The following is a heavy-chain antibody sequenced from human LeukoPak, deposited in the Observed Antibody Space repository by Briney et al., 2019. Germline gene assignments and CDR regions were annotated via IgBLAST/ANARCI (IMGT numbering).Heavy chain of an antibody. D-gene: IGHD3-16*02. CDR3: ARDAYISSLDFGFDY. J-gene: IGHJ4*02. V-gene: IGHV3-9*01. CDR2: ISWNSGSI. CDR1: GFTFDDYA. Sequence: GGSLRLSCAASGFTFDDYAMHWVRQAPGKGLEWVSGISWNSGSIGYADSVKGRFTISRDNAKNSLYLRMNSLRAEDTAVYYCARDAYISSLDFGFDYWGQGTLVTVSS.